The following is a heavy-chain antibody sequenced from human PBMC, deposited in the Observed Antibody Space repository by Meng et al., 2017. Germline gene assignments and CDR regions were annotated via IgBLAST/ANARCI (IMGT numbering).Heavy chain of an antibody. Sequence: QVNRKEWGAGVLKPSDVLSVPCAVYGGSFWGDYWSRIRQPPGKGLEWIGQINHSGSTNYNPSLKSRVTISVDTSKNQFSLKLSSVTAADTAAYYCAREVVAALDYWGQGTLVTVSS. V-gene: IGHV4-34*01. J-gene: IGHJ4*02. CDR2: INHSGST. CDR3: AREVVAALDY. D-gene: IGHD2-15*01. CDR1: GGSFWGDY.